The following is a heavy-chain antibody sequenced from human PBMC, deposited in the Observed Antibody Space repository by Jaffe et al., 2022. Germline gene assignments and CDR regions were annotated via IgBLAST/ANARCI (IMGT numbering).Heavy chain of an antibody. CDR3: ATGPNIAVAGTGGIDAFDI. Sequence: EVQLVQSGAEVKKPGATVKISCKVSGYTFTDYYMHWVQQAPGKGLEWMGLVDPEDGETIYAEKFQGRVTITADTSTDTAYMELSSLRSEDTAVYYCATGPNIAVAGTGGIDAFDIWGQGTMVTVSS. CDR1: GYTFTDYY. CDR2: VDPEDGET. J-gene: IGHJ3*02. V-gene: IGHV1-69-2*01. D-gene: IGHD6-19*01.